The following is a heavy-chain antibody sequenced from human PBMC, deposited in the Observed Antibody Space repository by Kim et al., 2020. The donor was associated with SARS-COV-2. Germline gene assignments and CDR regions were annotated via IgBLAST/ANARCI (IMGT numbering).Heavy chain of an antibody. CDR2: VHDSGTT. CDR3: MGDSSSTTFFR. D-gene: IGHD2-2*01. V-gene: IGHV4-59*08. Sequence: SETLSLTCTVSGASMNVFYWSWIRQSPGMGLEWIGYVHDSGTTKSNPSLESRVTISLDTSKKQFSLKLNSVTAADTAVYYCMGDSSSTTFFRWGQGTLVT. J-gene: IGHJ4*02. CDR1: GASMNVFY.